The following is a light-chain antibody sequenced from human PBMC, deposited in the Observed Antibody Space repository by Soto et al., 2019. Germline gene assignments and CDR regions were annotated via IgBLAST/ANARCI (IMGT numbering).Light chain of an antibody. CDR1: NSNIGGNP. Sequence: QSVLTQLPSASGPPGQTVTISCSGSNSNIGGNPVSWYQVLPGAAPKLLIYNNDQRPSGVPDRLSGSKSGTSASLAISGLQSDDEADYFCASWDDSLNGRLFGGGTKLTVL. CDR2: NND. CDR3: ASWDDSLNGRL. V-gene: IGLV1-44*01. J-gene: IGLJ3*02.